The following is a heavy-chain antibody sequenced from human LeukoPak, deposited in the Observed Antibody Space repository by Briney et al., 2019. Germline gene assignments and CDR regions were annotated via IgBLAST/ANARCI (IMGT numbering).Heavy chain of an antibody. CDR1: GYTFTGYY. CDR2: MNPNSGNT. D-gene: IGHD3-22*01. J-gene: IGHJ3*02. Sequence: GASVKVSCKASGYTFTGYYMHWVRQAPGQGLEWMGWMNPNSGNTGYAQKFQGRVTITADKSTSTAYMELSSLRSEDTAVYYCARDWMVDSSGYGDAFDIWGQGTMVTVSS. CDR3: ARDWMVDSSGYGDAFDI. V-gene: IGHV1-8*03.